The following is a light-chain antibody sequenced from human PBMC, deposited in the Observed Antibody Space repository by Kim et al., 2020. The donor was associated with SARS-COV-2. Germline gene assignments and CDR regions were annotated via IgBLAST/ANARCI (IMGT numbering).Light chain of an antibody. Sequence: VSPGESATLSCRASQTIGTNLAWYQQKPGQSPRLLIYGPSIRATGIPARFSGSGSGTEFTLTISSLQSEDLAVYYCQQYNYWPPMFGQGTRLEIK. J-gene: IGKJ5*01. V-gene: IGKV3-15*01. CDR1: QTIGTN. CDR2: GPS. CDR3: QQYNYWPPM.